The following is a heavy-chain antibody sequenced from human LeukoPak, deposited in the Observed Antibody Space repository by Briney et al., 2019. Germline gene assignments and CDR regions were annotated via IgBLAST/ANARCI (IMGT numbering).Heavy chain of an antibody. J-gene: IGHJ6*02. V-gene: IGHV4-39*01. CDR1: SGSISSSSYY. CDR2: IYYSGST. D-gene: IGHD4-17*01. Sequence: SETLSLTCTVSSGSISSSSYYWGWIRQPPGKGLEWIGSIYYSGSTYYNPSLKSRVTISVDTSKSQFSPKLSSVTAADTAVYYCGSGDPRRRGYYYYGMDVWGQGTTVTVSS. CDR3: GSGDPRRRGYYYYGMDV.